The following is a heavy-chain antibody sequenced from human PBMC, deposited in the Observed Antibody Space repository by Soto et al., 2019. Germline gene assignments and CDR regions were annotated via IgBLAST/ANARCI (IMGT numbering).Heavy chain of an antibody. CDR3: ARVSARGQAAFDI. CDR2: ISAYNGST. CDR1: GYTFTSYG. D-gene: IGHD5-12*01. Sequence: EASVKVSCKASGYTFTSYGISWVRQAPGQGLEWMGWISAYNGSTYYANSVKGRFTISRDNSKNTLYLQMGSLRAEDMAVYYCARVSARGQAAFDIWGQGTMVTVSS. V-gene: IGHV1-18*03. J-gene: IGHJ3*02.